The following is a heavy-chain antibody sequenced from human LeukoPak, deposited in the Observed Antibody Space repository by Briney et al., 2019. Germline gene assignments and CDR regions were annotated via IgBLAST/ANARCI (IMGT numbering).Heavy chain of an antibody. J-gene: IGHJ3*02. Sequence: SETLSLTCTVSGDSISTYYWSWIRQPPGKGLEWIGYVYYTGSTNYNPSLKSRVTISVDTSKNQFSLKLTSVTAADTAVYYCARVYGAGYDFRGAFDIWGQGTMVTVSS. CDR2: VYYTGST. D-gene: IGHD5-12*01. CDR3: ARVYGAGYDFRGAFDI. V-gene: IGHV4-59*01. CDR1: GDSISTYY.